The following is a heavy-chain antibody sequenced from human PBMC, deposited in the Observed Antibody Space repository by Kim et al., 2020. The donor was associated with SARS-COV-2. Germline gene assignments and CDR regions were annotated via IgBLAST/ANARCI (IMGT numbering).Heavy chain of an antibody. CDR1: GYTFTSYG. V-gene: IGHV1-18*01. J-gene: IGHJ6*02. Sequence: ASVKVSCKASGYTFTSYGISWVRQAPGQGLEWMGWISAYNGNTNYAQKLQGRVTMTTDTSTSTAYMELRSLRSDDTAVYYCAREGLLWFGELLEGEYYGMDVWGQGTTVTVSS. CDR2: ISAYNGNT. D-gene: IGHD3-10*01. CDR3: AREGLLWFGELLEGEYYGMDV.